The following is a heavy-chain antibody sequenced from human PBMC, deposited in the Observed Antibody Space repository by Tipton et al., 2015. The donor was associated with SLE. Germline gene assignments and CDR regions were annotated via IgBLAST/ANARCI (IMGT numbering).Heavy chain of an antibody. CDR2: MYNGGST. V-gene: IGHV4-59*11. J-gene: IGHJ6*02. CDR3: ARGGAPAAYYYGMDV. D-gene: IGHD6-13*01. Sequence: GLVKPSETLSLTCSVSGGSISSHYWSWIRKTPGKGLEWIGYMYNGGSTHYNPSLKSRVTISVDTSKNEFSLKLRSVTAADSGVYYCARGGAPAAYYYGMDVWGQGTTVTVSS. CDR1: GGSISSHY.